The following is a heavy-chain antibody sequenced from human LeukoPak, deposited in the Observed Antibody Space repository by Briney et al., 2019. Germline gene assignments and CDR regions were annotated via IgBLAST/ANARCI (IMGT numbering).Heavy chain of an antibody. CDR1: GASMSGESYY. CDR3: ARALGCTSGFPFDA. Sequence: PSETLSLACTVSGASMSGESYYWSWIRQHPGKGLEWLGFIYHSGSLYYNPSLRSRVSISLDMSRRQFSLSLSSVTSADTAVYYCARALGCTSGFPFDAWGQGALVTVSS. CDR2: IYHSGSL. D-gene: IGHD5-18*01. J-gene: IGHJ4*02. V-gene: IGHV4-31*03.